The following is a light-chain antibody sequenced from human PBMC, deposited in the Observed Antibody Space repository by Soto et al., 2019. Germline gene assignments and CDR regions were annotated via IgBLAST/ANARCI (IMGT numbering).Light chain of an antibody. CDR2: KAS. J-gene: IGKJ1*01. Sequence: DIQMTQSPSTLSASVGDRVTITCRASQSISNWLAWYQLKPGKAPKLLIYKASTLEIGVPSRFSGSGSGTEFTLTIHSLQPADFATYYCQQYDSDSRTFGQGTKVEIK. CDR1: QSISNW. CDR3: QQYDSDSRT. V-gene: IGKV1-5*03.